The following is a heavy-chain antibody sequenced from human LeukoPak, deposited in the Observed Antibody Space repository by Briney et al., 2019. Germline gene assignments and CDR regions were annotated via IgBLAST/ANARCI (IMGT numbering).Heavy chain of an antibody. CDR1: GFTFNDYS. J-gene: IGHJ4*02. V-gene: IGHV3-48*04. CDR2: ICSTTSVV. Sequence: GGSLRLSCAASGFTFNDYSLNWVRQAPGKGLEWISYICSTTSVVSYADSVKGRFTISRDNAKKSLYLQMNSLRAEGTAVYYCARDRDWSFDYWGQGTLVTVSS. D-gene: IGHD3/OR15-3a*01. CDR3: ARDRDWSFDY.